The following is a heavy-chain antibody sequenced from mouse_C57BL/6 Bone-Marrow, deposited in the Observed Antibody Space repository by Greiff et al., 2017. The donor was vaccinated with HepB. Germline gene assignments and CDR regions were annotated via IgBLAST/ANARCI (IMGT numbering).Heavy chain of an antibody. J-gene: IGHJ4*01. Sequence: DVKLVESGGGLVKPGGSLKLSCAASGFTFSSYAMSWVRQTPEKRLEWVATISDGGSYTYYPDNVKGRFTISRDNAKNNLYLQMSHLKSEDTAMYYCARGRRGNYAMDYWGQGTSVTVSS. V-gene: IGHV5-4*03. CDR3: ARGRRGNYAMDY. CDR1: GFTFSSYA. CDR2: ISDGGSYT.